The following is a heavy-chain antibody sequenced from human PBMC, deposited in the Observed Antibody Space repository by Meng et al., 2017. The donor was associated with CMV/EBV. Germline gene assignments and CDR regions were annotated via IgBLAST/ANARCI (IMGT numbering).Heavy chain of an antibody. D-gene: IGHD3-3*01. CDR2: VNPNSGNT. Sequence: ASVKVSCKASGNTFISYDINWVRQATGQGLEWMGWVNPNSGNTAYAQKFQGRVTMTRNTSISTAYMELTSLRSEDTAVYYCARGVGIFANWFDPWGQGTLVTVSS. J-gene: IGHJ5*02. CDR3: ARGVGIFANWFDP. V-gene: IGHV1-8*01. CDR1: GNTFISYD.